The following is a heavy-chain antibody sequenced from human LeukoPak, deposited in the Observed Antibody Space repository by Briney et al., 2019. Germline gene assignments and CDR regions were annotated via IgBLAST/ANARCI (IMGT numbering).Heavy chain of an antibody. CDR3: AKGSPACYNGMDV. CDR2: ISGSGAVT. D-gene: IGHD2-2*02. Sequence: PGASLILSCAASGAAFSGYGMSWVRQAPGKGLEWVSVISGSGAVTYYADSMKGRFTISRDNSKNTVYLQMNSLRAEDTAVYYCAKGSPACYNGMDVWGQGTTVTVSS. CDR1: GAAFSGYG. V-gene: IGHV3-23*01. J-gene: IGHJ6*02.